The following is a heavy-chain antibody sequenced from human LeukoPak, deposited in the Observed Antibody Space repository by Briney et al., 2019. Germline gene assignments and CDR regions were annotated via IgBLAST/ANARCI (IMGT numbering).Heavy chain of an antibody. CDR3: ARGGYDFWSGYYTEGYNWFDP. Sequence: GASVKVSCKASGGTFSSYAISWVRQAPGQGLEWMGGIIPIFATANYAQKFQGRVTITADESTSTAFMELSSLRSEDTAVYYCARGGYDFWSGYYTEGYNWFDPWGQGTLVTVSS. J-gene: IGHJ5*02. V-gene: IGHV1-69*13. D-gene: IGHD3-3*01. CDR1: GGTFSSYA. CDR2: IIPIFATA.